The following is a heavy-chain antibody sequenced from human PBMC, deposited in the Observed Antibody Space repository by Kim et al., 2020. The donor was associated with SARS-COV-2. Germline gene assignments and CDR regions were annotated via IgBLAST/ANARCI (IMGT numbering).Heavy chain of an antibody. D-gene: IGHD1-1*01. CDR1: GFTFSSIL. J-gene: IGHJ4*02. CDR3: AKNDQ. V-gene: IGHV3-23*01. CDR2: ITANGGQA. Sequence: GGSLRLSCAASGFTFSSILMSWFRQAPGMGLEWVASITANGGQAFYADSVKGRFTISRDNSRNTLYLQMNSLRAEDTAMYFCAKNDQRGQGILVTISS.